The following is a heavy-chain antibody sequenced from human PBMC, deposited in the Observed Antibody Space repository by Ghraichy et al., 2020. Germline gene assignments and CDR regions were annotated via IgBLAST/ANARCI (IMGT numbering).Heavy chain of an antibody. CDR2: IYYSGST. J-gene: IGHJ3*01. Sequence: SETLSLTCTVSGGSISNYYWRWIRQPPGKGLEWIGYIYYSGSTNYNPSLKSRVTISVDTSKNQFSLKLSSVTAADTAVYYCARDGRATNAFDFWGQGTMVTVSA. CDR1: GGSISNYY. CDR3: ARDGRATNAFDF. V-gene: IGHV4-59*01.